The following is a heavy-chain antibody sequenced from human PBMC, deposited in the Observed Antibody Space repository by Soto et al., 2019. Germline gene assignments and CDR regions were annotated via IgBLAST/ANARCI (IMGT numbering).Heavy chain of an antibody. CDR1: GGTFSTYA. V-gene: IGHV1-69*13. D-gene: IGHD2-21*01. CDR2: IIPTFRTT. Sequence: SVKLYCKTSGGTFSTYAISWVRQAPVQGLEWLGGIIPTFRTTSYAQKFRGRVTISADESTGTAYMELSSLRSEDTAMYYCAREWARINCWPRSPNYRMDVSGQGTMVTVAS. J-gene: IGHJ6*02. CDR3: AREWARINCWPRSPNYRMDV.